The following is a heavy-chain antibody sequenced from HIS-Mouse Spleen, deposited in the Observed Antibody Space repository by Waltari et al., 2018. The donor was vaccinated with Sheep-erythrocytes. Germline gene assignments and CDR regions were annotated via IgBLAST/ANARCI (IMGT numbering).Heavy chain of an antibody. V-gene: IGHV4-59*08. CDR2: IYYSGST. Sequence: QVQLQESGPGLVKPSETLSLTCPASGGSLSSYYCSWTRQPPGKGLEWIGYIYYSGSTNYNPSLKSRVTISVDTSKNQFSLKLSSVTAADTAVYYCARLELGQFDYWGQGTLVTVSS. CDR3: ARLELGQFDY. CDR1: GGSLSSYY. D-gene: IGHD1-26*01. J-gene: IGHJ4*02.